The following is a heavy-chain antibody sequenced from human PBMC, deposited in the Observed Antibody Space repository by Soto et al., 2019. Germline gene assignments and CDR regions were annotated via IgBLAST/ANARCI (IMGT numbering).Heavy chain of an antibody. CDR1: GGSFRGYY. CDR3: ARRSSSFQRGWFDP. D-gene: IGHD2-2*01. CDR2: INHSGST. V-gene: IGHV4-34*01. J-gene: IGHJ5*02. Sequence: QVQLQQWGAGLLKPSETLSLTCAVYGGSFRGYYWSWIRQPPGKGLEWIGEINHSGSTNYNPSLKSRVTISVDTSKNQFSLKLSSVTAADTAVYYCARRSSSFQRGWFDPWGQGTLVTVSS.